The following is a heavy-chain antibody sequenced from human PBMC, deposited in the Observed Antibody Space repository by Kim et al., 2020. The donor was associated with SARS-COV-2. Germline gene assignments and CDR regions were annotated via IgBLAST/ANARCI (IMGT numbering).Heavy chain of an antibody. Sequence: SETLSLTCTVSGGSISRYYWSWIRQPPGKGLEWIGYIYYSGITNYNPSLKSRVTISVDTSKNQFSLKLSSVTAVDTAVYYCARSPSYCSSTSCYVQDYYDIDVWGQGTTVTVSS. CDR2: IYYSGIT. J-gene: IGHJ6*02. D-gene: IGHD2-2*01. CDR1: GGSISRYY. V-gene: IGHV4-59*01. CDR3: ARSPSYCSSTSCYVQDYYDIDV.